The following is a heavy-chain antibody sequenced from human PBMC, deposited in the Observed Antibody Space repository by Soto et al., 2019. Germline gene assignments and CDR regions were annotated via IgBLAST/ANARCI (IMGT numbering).Heavy chain of an antibody. Sequence: QVQLQQWGAGLLKPSETLSLTCAVYGGSFSGYYWSWIRQPPGKGLEWIGEINHSGSTNYNPSLTARVPIAVDTSKNQFSLKLSSVTAADTALYYWARAAPRYCSGGSCSSGRDYWGQGTLVTVSS. D-gene: IGHD2-15*01. V-gene: IGHV4-34*01. J-gene: IGHJ4*02. CDR3: ARAAPRYCSGGSCSSGRDY. CDR2: INHSGST. CDR1: GGSFSGYY.